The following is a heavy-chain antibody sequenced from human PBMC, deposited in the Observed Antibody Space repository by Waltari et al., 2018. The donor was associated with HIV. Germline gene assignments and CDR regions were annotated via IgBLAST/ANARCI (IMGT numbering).Heavy chain of an antibody. Sequence: EIQLLESGGGSLQPGESLRLSCVGSGFSFKSHAMSWIRQAPGKGLGGVAAISGSSSDTFYADAVRGRFTISRDNSKDTLFLQLNSLGPEDTATYFCATSWGYCGSGRCYYPFEYWGQGTLVTVSS. J-gene: IGHJ4*02. V-gene: IGHV3-23*01. CDR3: ATSWGYCGSGRCYYPFEY. CDR1: GFSFKSHA. CDR2: ISGSSSDT. D-gene: IGHD2-2*01.